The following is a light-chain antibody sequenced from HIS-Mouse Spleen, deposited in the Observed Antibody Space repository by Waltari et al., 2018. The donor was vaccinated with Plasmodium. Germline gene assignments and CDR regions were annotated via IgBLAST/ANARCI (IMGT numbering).Light chain of an antibody. CDR3: QQSYSSWT. Sequence: DIQMTQSPSSLSASVGDRVTITCRASQSISSYLNWYQQKPGKAPKLLIYAASSLQSGVPSRFSGSGSGTDFTLTISSLQPEECATYYCQQSYSSWTVGQGTKVEIK. J-gene: IGKJ1*01. V-gene: IGKV1-39*01. CDR2: AAS. CDR1: QSISSY.